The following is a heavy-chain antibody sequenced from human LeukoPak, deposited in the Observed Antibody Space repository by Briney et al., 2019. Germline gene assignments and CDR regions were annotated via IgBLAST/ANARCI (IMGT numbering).Heavy chain of an antibody. D-gene: IGHD2-15*01. J-gene: IGHJ4*02. CDR3: ARQSLGYVDY. CDR2: TYYRSKWSN. V-gene: IGHV6-1*01. CDR1: GDSVSNKDAA. Sequence: SQTLSLTCAISGDSVSNKDAAWNWIRQSPSSCLEWLGRTYYRSKWSNDYAVSVKSRITINPDTSKNQFSLQLRSVTPDDTAVYYCARQSLGYVDYWGQGSRVTVSS.